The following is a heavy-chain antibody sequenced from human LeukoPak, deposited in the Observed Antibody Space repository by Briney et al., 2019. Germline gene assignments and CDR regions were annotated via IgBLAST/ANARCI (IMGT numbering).Heavy chain of an antibody. J-gene: IGHJ3*02. V-gene: IGHV3-74*01. CDR2: IYTDGTTK. D-gene: IGHD2-21*02. Sequence: GGSLRLSCAASGFSFSRYWMHWIRHAPGKGLGWVSAIYTDGTTKRYADSVKGRFTISRDNAKNTLYLQMNSLSVEDTAVYYCASLVVTDDWAFDIWGQGTMVTVSS. CDR1: GFSFSRYW. CDR3: ASLVVTDDWAFDI.